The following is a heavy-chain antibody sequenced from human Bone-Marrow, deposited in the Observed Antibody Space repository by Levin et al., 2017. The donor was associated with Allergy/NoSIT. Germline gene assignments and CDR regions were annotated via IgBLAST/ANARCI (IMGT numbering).Heavy chain of an antibody. Sequence: AASVKVSCAASGFSVSRNYMSWVRQAPGKGLEWVSLIYSGGDTQYADSVKGRFTISRDNSRNTLYLQMNSLRGDDTAVYYCARNGVGTAAGTPWGQGTLVTVSS. CDR2: IYSGGDT. J-gene: IGHJ4*02. CDR1: GFSVSRNY. V-gene: IGHV3-66*01. D-gene: IGHD6-13*01. CDR3: ARNGVGTAAGTP.